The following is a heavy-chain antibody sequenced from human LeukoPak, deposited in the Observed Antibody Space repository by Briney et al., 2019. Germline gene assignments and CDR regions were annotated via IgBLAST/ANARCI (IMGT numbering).Heavy chain of an antibody. J-gene: IGHJ4*02. Sequence: ASVKVSCKASGYTFTVYHMHWVRQAPGQGLEWMGRINPNTGGTDYAQKFQGRVTMTRDTSISTAYMDLSRLRSDDTAVYYCARDYCSSTSCLFDYWGQGTLVTVSS. V-gene: IGHV1-2*06. CDR2: INPNTGGT. D-gene: IGHD2-2*01. CDR1: GYTFTVYH. CDR3: ARDYCSSTSCLFDY.